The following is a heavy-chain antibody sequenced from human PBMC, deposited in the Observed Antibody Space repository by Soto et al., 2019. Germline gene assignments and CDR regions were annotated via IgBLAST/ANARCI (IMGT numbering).Heavy chain of an antibody. CDR2: IKSKTDGGTT. Sequence: AGGSLRLSCAASGFTFSNAWMSWVRQAPGKGLEWVGRIKSKTDGGTTDYAAPVKGRFTISRDDSKNTLYLQMNSLKTEDTAVYYCTTIYPHCVSMDVWGQGTTVTVSS. CDR3: TTIYPHCVSMDV. V-gene: IGHV3-15*01. J-gene: IGHJ6*02. CDR1: GFTFSNAW. D-gene: IGHD3-3*02.